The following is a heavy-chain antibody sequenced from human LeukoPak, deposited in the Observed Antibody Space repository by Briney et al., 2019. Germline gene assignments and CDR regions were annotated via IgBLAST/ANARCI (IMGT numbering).Heavy chain of an antibody. CDR3: VKDRGGSPFYGMDV. CDR2: ISGSGGAGT. J-gene: IGHJ6*02. V-gene: IGHV3-23*01. D-gene: IGHD1-26*01. CDR1: GFTFSSYA. Sequence: PGGSLRLSCAGSGFTFSSYAMSWVRQAPGKGLEWVSTISGSGGAGTYYADSVKGRFTVSRDNSRNTLYLLMNSLRAEDTAVYYCVKDRGGSPFYGMDVWGQGTTVTVSS.